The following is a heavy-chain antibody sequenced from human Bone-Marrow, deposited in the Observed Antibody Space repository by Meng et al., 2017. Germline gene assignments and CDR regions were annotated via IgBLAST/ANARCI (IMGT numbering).Heavy chain of an antibody. CDR3: ARDLGPWGY. CDR2: ISWNSGSI. D-gene: IGHD1-26*01. Sequence: GGSLRLSCAASGFTFDDYAMHWVRQAPGKGLEWVSGISWNSGSIGYADSVKGRFTISRDNAKNSLYLQMNSLRAEDTAVYYCARDLGPWGYWGQGTLVTVSS. J-gene: IGHJ4*02. V-gene: IGHV3-9*01. CDR1: GFTFDDYA.